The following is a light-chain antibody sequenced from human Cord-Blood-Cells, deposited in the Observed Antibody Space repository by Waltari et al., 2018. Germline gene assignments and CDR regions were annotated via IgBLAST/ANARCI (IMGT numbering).Light chain of an antibody. V-gene: IGLV1-40*01. CDR1: SSTIGAGYD. Sequence: QSVLTQPPSVSGAPGPRVTISCPGSSSTIGAGYDAHWYQQLPGTAPKLLIYGNSNRPSGVPDRFSGSKSGTSASLAITGLQAEDEADYYCQSYDSSLSGSVFGGGTKLTVL. J-gene: IGLJ2*01. CDR3: QSYDSSLSGSV. CDR2: GNS.